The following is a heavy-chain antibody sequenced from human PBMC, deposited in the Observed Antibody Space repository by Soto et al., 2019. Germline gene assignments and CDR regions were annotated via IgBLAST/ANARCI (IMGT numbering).Heavy chain of an antibody. J-gene: IGHJ6*02. Sequence: SETLCLTCTASGGSISGYYWSWIRQPPGKGLEWIGYMYNTGSTVYNPSFKSRVTISVDTSKNQFSLKLNSVTAADTAVYYCARDLWGYCGTDCYPLDVWGQGTTVTVSS. D-gene: IGHD2-21*02. V-gene: IGHV4-59*01. CDR3: ARDLWGYCGTDCYPLDV. CDR1: GGSISGYY. CDR2: MYNTGST.